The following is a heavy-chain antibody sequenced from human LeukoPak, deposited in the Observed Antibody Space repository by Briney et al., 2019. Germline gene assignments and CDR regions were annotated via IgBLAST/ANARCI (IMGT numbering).Heavy chain of an antibody. CDR3: ARGTSPRDY. CDR1: GFIFDDYA. CDR2: ISWNGETI. V-gene: IGHV3-9*01. Sequence: GGSLRLSCAASGFIFDDYAMHWVRQPPGKGLEWVSSISWNGETIGYADSVRGRFTISRDNAKNSLYLQMNSLRAEDTAVYYCARGTSPRDYWGQGTLVTVSS. J-gene: IGHJ4*02.